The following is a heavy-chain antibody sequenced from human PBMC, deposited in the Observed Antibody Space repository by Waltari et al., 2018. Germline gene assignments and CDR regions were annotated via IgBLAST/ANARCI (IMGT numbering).Heavy chain of an antibody. CDR2: IYYSGST. D-gene: IGHD3-10*01. V-gene: IGHV4-59*11. CDR1: GGSISSHY. Sequence: TVSGGSISSHYWSWIRQPPGKGLEWIGYIYYSGSTNYNPSLKSRVTISVDTSKNQFSLKLSSVTAADTAVYYCARVKRGVGSFDPWGQGTLVTVSS. J-gene: IGHJ5*02. CDR3: ARVKRGVGSFDP.